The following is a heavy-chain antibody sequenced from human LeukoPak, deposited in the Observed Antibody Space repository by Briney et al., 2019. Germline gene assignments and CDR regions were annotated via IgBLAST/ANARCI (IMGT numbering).Heavy chain of an antibody. J-gene: IGHJ4*02. CDR3: VKDKGYLVATGIFDY. Sequence: PGESLRLSCAASGFTFDDHAMHWVRQTPGKGLEWVSLISWDGGTTSYADSVKGRFTISRDNTKNSLYLQMNSLSPDDIALYHCVKDKGYLVATGIFDYWGQGSLVTVSS. D-gene: IGHD1-1*01. CDR2: ISWDGGTT. V-gene: IGHV3-43D*04. CDR1: GFTFDDHA.